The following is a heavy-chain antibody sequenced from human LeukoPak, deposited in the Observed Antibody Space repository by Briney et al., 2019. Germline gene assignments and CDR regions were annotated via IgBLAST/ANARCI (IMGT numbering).Heavy chain of an antibody. CDR2: ISSSSSYI. Sequence: PGRSLRLSCAASGFTFSSYSMNWVRQAPGKGLEWVSSISSSSSYIYYADPVKGRFTISRDNAKNSLYLQMNSLRAEDTAVYYCARFSVRYYDFWSGYYNNWFDPWGQGTLVTVSS. CDR1: GFTFSSYS. J-gene: IGHJ5*02. CDR3: ARFSVRYYDFWSGYYNNWFDP. V-gene: IGHV3-21*01. D-gene: IGHD3-3*01.